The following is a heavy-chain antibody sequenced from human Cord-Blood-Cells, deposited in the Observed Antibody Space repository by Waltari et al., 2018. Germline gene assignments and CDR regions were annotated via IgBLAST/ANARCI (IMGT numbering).Heavy chain of an antibody. Sequence: QVQLQQWGAGLFKPSETLSLTCAVYGGSFSGFYWSWIRQPPGKGLEWIGEINHSGSTNYNPSLKSRVTISVDTSKNQFSLKLSSVTAADTAVYYCARARAYYDFWSGYYTAFDPWGQGTLVTVSS. V-gene: IGHV4-34*01. D-gene: IGHD3-3*01. CDR1: GGSFSGFY. J-gene: IGHJ5*02. CDR2: INHSGST. CDR3: ARARAYYDFWSGYYTAFDP.